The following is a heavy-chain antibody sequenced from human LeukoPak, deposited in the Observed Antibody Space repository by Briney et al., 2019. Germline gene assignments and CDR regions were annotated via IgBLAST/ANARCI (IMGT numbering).Heavy chain of an antibody. CDR1: GGSISSYY. CDR3: VGRISPNWFDP. J-gene: IGHJ5*02. Sequence: SETLSLTCTVSGGSISSYYWTWIRQPPGKGLELIGYIYYSGNTNYNPSLRSRVTIAIDTSKNQFSLILRSVAAADTAVYCCVGRISPNWFDPWGQGTLVTVSS. V-gene: IGHV4-59*01. CDR2: IYYSGNT.